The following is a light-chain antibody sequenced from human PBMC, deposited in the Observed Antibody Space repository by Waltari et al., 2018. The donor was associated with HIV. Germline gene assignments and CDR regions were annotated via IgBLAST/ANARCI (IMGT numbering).Light chain of an antibody. Sequence: HSVMTQPASMSGTLGQSITISCLGSSTDVGGFNNASWYQLRPDKAPRLVVYDVLNRPSGVCGRLSVAWAGSAASLTSSGLQPEDEADYYCCSYSSSGTVRFGGGTRLTVL. CDR2: DVL. J-gene: IGLJ2*01. CDR3: CSYSSSGTVR. V-gene: IGLV2-14*03. CDR1: STDVGGFNN.